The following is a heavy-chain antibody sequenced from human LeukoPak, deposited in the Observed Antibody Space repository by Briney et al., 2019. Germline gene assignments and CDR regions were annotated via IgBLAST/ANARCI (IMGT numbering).Heavy chain of an antibody. D-gene: IGHD2-2*01. V-gene: IGHV3-53*05. J-gene: IGHJ4*02. CDR1: GFTVSSDY. Sequence: SGGSLRLSCAASGFTVSSDYMSWVRQAPGKGLEWVSVIYSGGSTYYADSVKGRFTISRDNSKNTLYLQMNSLRAEDMALYYCAKAGGYCSSTSCYFFDYWGQGTLVTVSS. CDR3: AKAGGYCSSTSCYFFDY. CDR2: IYSGGST.